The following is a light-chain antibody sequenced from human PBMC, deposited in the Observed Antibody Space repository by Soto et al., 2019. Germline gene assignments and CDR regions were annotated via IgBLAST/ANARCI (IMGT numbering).Light chain of an antibody. Sequence: QSALTQPPSVSGSPGQSVTISCTGTSSDVGGYNYVSWYQQHPDKAPKLIIYDVTEWPSGVPDRFSGSKSGNTASLTISGLQAEDEADYYCCSYAGAYTLVFGGGTKLTVL. CDR3: CSYAGAYTLV. CDR2: DVT. J-gene: IGLJ2*01. CDR1: SSDVGGYNY. V-gene: IGLV2-11*01.